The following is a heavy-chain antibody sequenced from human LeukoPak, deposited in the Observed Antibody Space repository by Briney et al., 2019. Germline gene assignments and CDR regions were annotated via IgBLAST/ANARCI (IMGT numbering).Heavy chain of an antibody. J-gene: IGHJ6*02. D-gene: IGHD6-6*01. V-gene: IGHV1-69*13. CDR3: ARLPLRSIAVGYYGMDV. Sequence: SVKVSCKASGGTLSSYAISWVRQAPGQGLEWMGGIIPIFGAANYAQKFQGRVTITADESTSTAYMELSSLRSEDTAVYYCARLPLRSIAVGYYGMDVWGQGTTVTVSS. CDR1: GGTLSSYA. CDR2: IIPIFGAA.